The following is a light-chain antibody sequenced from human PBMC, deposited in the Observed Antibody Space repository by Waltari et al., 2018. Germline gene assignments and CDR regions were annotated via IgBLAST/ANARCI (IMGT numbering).Light chain of an antibody. CDR2: ATP. Sequence: IVLTHSPRTLSLSPGGSTTLSCRASQDIGHYLAWYQQKPGQAPRLLIYATPTRAAGIPDRFSGSGSGADFSLTITRLEPEDFAVYYCQHHVRLPATFGQGTKV. CDR1: QDIGHY. V-gene: IGKV3-20*01. J-gene: IGKJ1*01. CDR3: QHHVRLPAT.